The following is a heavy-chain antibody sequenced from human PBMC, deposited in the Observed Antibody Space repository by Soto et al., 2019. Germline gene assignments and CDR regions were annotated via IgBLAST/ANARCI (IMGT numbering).Heavy chain of an antibody. J-gene: IGHJ6*02. V-gene: IGHV5-51*01. CDR2: IYPGDSDT. Sequence: GESLKISCKGSGYTFTNYWIGWVRQMPGKGPEWMGIIYPGDSDTKYNPSFQGQVTISADKSITTTYLQWSSLKASDTAIYYCAASIFYYGMDVWGQGTTVTVAS. CDR3: AASIFYYGMDV. CDR1: GYTFTNYW.